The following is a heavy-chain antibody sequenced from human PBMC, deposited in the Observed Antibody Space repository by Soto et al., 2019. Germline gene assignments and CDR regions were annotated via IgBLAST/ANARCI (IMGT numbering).Heavy chain of an antibody. V-gene: IGHV3-33*01. J-gene: IGHJ6*02. CDR1: GFTFSSYG. CDR2: IWYDGSNK. D-gene: IGHD6-6*01. Sequence: QVQLVESGGGVVQPGRSLRLSCAASGFTFSSYGMHWVRQAPGKGLEWVAVIWYDGSNKYYADSVKGRFTISRDNSKNTLYLQMNSLRAEDTAVYYCARGAKAYSSSSVYGMDVWGQGTTVTVSS. CDR3: ARGAKAYSSSSVYGMDV.